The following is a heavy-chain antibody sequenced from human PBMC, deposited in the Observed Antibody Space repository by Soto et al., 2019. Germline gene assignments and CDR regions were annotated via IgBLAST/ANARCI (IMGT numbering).Heavy chain of an antibody. J-gene: IGHJ2*01. V-gene: IGHV3-66*01. CDR2: IYSRGST. D-gene: IGHD3-3*01. CDR3: ARYDWYFDL. Sequence: EVQLVESGGGLVQPGKSLRLSCAASGFTVSNNYMTWVRQAPGKGLEWVSIIYSRGSTYYADSVKGRFTISRDNSKNTLYLQMSSLSAEDTAVYYCARYDWYFDLWGRGTLVTVSS. CDR1: GFTVSNNY.